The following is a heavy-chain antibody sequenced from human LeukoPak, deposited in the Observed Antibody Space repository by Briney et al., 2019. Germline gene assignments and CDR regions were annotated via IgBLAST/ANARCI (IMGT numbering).Heavy chain of an antibody. D-gene: IGHD3-9*01. V-gene: IGHV3-30*04. CDR3: ARAALRYFDWLAGMDV. CDR1: GFTFRSYA. Sequence: GGSLRLSCAASGFTFRSYAMHWVRQAPGKGLEWVAVISYDGSNKYYADSVKGRFTISRDNSKNTLYLQMNSLRAEDTAVYYCARAALRYFDWLAGMDVWGKGTTVTVSS. J-gene: IGHJ6*04. CDR2: ISYDGSNK.